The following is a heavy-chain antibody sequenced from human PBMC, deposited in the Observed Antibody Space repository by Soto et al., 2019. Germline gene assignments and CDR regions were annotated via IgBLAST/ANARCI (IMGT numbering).Heavy chain of an antibody. J-gene: IGHJ4*02. CDR3: ARAPYSSSSFFFDF. V-gene: IGHV1-46*01. D-gene: IGHD6-6*01. CDR2: VHPKGGSA. Sequence: QVQVVQSATEVKKPGASVKISCTASGYSFTAYFMHWVRQAPGQGLEWMGIVHPKGGSANYAQKFQDRIALTWDTSTSTVYMELSSLRSDDTAVYYCARAPYSSSSFFFDFWGQGTPVTVSS. CDR1: GYSFTAYF.